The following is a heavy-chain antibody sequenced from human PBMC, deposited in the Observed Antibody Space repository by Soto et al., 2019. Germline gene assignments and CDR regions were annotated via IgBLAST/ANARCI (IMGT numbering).Heavy chain of an antibody. V-gene: IGHV4-30-4*01. Sequence: SETLSLSCTVSGGSISSGDYYWSWIRQPPGKGLEWIGYIYYSGSTYYNPSLKSRVTISVDTSKNQFSLKLSSVTAADTAVYYCARDRDLILGYSYVGDAFDIWGQGTMVTVS. CDR3: ARDRDLILGYSYVGDAFDI. J-gene: IGHJ3*02. D-gene: IGHD5-18*01. CDR1: GGSISSGDYY. CDR2: IYYSGST.